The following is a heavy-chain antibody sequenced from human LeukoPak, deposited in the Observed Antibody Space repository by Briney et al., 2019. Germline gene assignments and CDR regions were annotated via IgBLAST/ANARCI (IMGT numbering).Heavy chain of an antibody. CDR3: AKERGSNLYYYYGMDV. CDR1: GFTVSSNY. CDR2: IYSGGST. V-gene: IGHV3-53*01. D-gene: IGHD1-26*01. Sequence: GGSLRLSCAASGFTVSSNYMSWVRQAPGKGLEWVSVIYSGGSTYYADSVKGRFTISRDNSKNTLYLQMNSLRAEDTAVYYCAKERGSNLYYYYGMDVWGQGTTVTVSS. J-gene: IGHJ6*02.